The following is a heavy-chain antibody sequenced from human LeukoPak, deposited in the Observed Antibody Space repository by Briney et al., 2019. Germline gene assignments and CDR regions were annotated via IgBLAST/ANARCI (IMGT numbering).Heavy chain of an antibody. CDR1: GGSISSYY. CDR3: ARESWRVVPAAKEGCDAFDI. CDR2: IYTSGST. J-gene: IGHJ3*02. Sequence: KPSETLSLTCTVSGGSISSYYWSWIRQPAGKGLEWIGRIYTSGSTNYNPSLKSRVTMSVDTSKNQFSLKLSSVTAADTAVYYCARESWRVVPAAKEGCDAFDIWGQGTMVTVSS. D-gene: IGHD2-2*01. V-gene: IGHV4-4*07.